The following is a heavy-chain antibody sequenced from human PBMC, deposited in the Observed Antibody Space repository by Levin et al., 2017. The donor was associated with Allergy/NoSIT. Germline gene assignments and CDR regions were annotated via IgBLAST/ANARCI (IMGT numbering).Heavy chain of an antibody. Sequence: ASVKVSCKASGYTFTSYYINWVRQATGQGLEWMGWMNPNSGNTGYAQKFQGRVTMTRNTSISTAYMELSSLRSEDTAVYYCARGQAAAGGSLDYWGQGNLVTVSS. D-gene: IGHD6-13*01. V-gene: IGHV1-8*01. CDR2: MNPNSGNT. CDR1: GYTFTSYY. CDR3: ARGQAAAGGSLDY. J-gene: IGHJ4*02.